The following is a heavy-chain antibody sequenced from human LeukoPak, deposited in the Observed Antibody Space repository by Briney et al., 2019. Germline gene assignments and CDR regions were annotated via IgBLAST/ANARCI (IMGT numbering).Heavy chain of an antibody. CDR2: ISSSSRYI. CDR1: GVTFSSYS. V-gene: IGHV3-21*01. J-gene: IGHJ4*02. CDR3: ARDVDTAIPPGLYY. D-gene: IGHD5-18*01. Sequence: GGSLRLSCAASGVTFSSYSMNWVRQAPGKGLEGVSSISSSSRYIYYADSVKGRFTISRDNAKNSLYLQMNSLRAEDTAVYYCARDVDTAIPPGLYYWGQGTLVTVSS.